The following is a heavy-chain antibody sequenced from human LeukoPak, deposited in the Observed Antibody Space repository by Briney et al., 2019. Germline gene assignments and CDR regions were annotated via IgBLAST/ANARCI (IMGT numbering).Heavy chain of an antibody. J-gene: IGHJ4*02. D-gene: IGHD3-10*01. CDR2: IYYSGGT. CDR1: GGSISSGGYY. V-gene: IGHV4-31*03. Sequence: SETLSLTCTVSGGSISSGGYYWSWIRQHPGKGLEWIGYIYYSGGTYYNPSLKSRVTISVDTSKNQFSLKLSSVTAADTAVYYCARGGDHYGSGFIDYWGQGTLVTVSS. CDR3: ARGGDHYGSGFIDY.